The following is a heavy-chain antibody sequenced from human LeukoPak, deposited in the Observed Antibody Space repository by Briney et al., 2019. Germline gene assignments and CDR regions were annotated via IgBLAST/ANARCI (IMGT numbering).Heavy chain of an antibody. D-gene: IGHD3-3*01. Sequence: PGGSLRLSCTASGFTFGDYAMSWVRQAPGKGLERVGFIRSKAYGGKTEYAASVKGRFTISRDDSKSIAYLQMNSLKTEDTAVYYCTRLDFWSGYYTSYYYYYYMDVWGKGTTVTVSS. CDR1: GFTFGDYA. J-gene: IGHJ6*03. CDR3: TRLDFWSGYYTSYYYYYYMDV. CDR2: IRSKAYGGKT. V-gene: IGHV3-49*04.